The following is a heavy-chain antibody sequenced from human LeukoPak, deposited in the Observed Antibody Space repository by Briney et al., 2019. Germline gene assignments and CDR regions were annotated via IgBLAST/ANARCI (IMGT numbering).Heavy chain of an antibody. CDR3: ARGSYSSGWYYLYYYYYMDV. D-gene: IGHD6-19*01. CDR1: GYTFTGYY. J-gene: IGHJ6*03. CDR2: INPNSGGT. V-gene: IGHV1-2*02. Sequence: ASVKVSCKASGYTFTGYYMHWVRQPPGQGLEWMGWINPNSGGTNYAQKFQGRVTMTRDTSISTAYMELSRLRSDDTAVYYCARGSYSSGWYYLYYYYYMDVRGKGTTVAVCS.